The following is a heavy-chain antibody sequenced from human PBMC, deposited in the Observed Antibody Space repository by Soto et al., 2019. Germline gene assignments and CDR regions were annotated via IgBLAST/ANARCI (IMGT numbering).Heavy chain of an antibody. CDR1: GFTFSSYG. CDR3: ARAAPPPDQDTPFDY. J-gene: IGHJ4*02. CDR2: IWYDGSNK. D-gene: IGHD2-15*01. V-gene: IGHV3-33*01. Sequence: QVQLVESGGGVVQPGRSLRLSCAASGFTFSSYGMHWVRQAPGKGLEWVAVIWYDGSNKYYADSVKGRFTISRDNSKNTLYLQMNRLRAEDTAVYYCARAAPPPDQDTPFDYWGQGTLVTVSS.